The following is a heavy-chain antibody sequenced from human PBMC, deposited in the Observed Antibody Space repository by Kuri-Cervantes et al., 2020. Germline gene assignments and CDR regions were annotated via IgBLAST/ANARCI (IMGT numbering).Heavy chain of an antibody. Sequence: SGPTLVKPTQTLTLTCTFSGFSLSTSGMCVSWIRQPPGKALEWLALIYWNDDKRYSPSLKSRLTITKDTSKNQVVLTMTNMDPVDTATYYCAHRLKQQRNFDYWGQGTLVTVSS. V-gene: IGHV2-5*08. CDR1: GFSLSTSGMC. J-gene: IGHJ4*02. D-gene: IGHD6-13*01. CDR3: AHRLKQQRNFDY. CDR2: IYWNDDK.